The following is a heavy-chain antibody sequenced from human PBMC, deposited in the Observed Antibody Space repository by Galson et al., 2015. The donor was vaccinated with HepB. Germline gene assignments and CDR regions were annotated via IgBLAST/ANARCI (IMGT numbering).Heavy chain of an antibody. CDR3: AKGGYSSSWYFDY. D-gene: IGHD6-13*01. CDR2: ISGSGGST. V-gene: IGHV3-23*01. J-gene: IGHJ4*02. CDR1: GFTFSSYA. Sequence: SLRLSCAASGFTFSSYAMSWVRQAPGKGLEWVSAISGSGGSTYYADSVKGRFTISRDNSKNTLYLQMNSLRAEDTAVYYCAKGGYSSSWYFDYWGQGTLVTVSS.